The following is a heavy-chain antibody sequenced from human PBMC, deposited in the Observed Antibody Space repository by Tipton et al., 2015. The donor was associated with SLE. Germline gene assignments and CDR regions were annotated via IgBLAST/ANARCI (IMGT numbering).Heavy chain of an antibody. CDR2: INHSGST. Sequence: TLSLTCAVYGGSFSGYYWSWIRQPPGKGLEWIGGINHSGSTNYNPSLKSRVTISVDTSKNQFSLKLSSVTAADTALYYCTRRYTSSWFFDYWGQGTLVTVSS. V-gene: IGHV4-34*01. CDR1: GGSFSGYY. J-gene: IGHJ4*02. CDR3: TRRYTSSWFFDY. D-gene: IGHD6-13*01.